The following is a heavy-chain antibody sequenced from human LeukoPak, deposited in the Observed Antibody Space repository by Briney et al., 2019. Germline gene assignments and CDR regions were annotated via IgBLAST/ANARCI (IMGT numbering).Heavy chain of an antibody. D-gene: IGHD3-22*01. CDR1: GYTFTSYG. J-gene: IGHJ4*02. CDR3: ARGAVPMIVVVIEFDY. CDR2: ISAYNGNT. Sequence: ASVKVSCKASGYTFTSYGISWVRQAPGQGLEWMGWISAYNGNTNYAQKLQGRVTMTTDTSTSTAYKELRSLRSDDTAVYYCARGAVPMIVVVIEFDYWGQGTLVTVSS. V-gene: IGHV1-18*01.